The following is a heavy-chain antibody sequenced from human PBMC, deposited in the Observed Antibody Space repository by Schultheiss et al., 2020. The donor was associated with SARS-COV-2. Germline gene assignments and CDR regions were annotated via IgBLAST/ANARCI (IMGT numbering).Heavy chain of an antibody. CDR1: GFTFDDYA. CDR3: ARDGYSYGLPDY. J-gene: IGHJ4*02. CDR2: ISWNGDDL. Sequence: GGSLRLSCAASGFTFDDYAMHWVRQAPGKGLEWVSGISWNGDDLGYADSVKGRFTISRDNAKNSLYLQMNSLRAEDTAVYYCARDGYSYGLPDYWGQGTLVTVSS. D-gene: IGHD5-18*01. V-gene: IGHV3-9*01.